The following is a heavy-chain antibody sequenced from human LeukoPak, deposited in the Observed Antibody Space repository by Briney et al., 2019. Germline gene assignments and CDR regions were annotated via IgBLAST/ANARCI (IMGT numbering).Heavy chain of an antibody. D-gene: IGHD2-21*02. CDR3: ARGRGLGVTSTPVPFDY. CDR1: GFTFDESG. Sequence: GGALRLSFAASGFTFDESGMSWVRQAPGKGLEGVSGINWTGGSTGYADSVKGRFTISRDNAKNSLYLQMNSLRAEDTAFYYCARGRGLGVTSTPVPFDYWGQGILVTVSS. CDR2: INWTGGST. V-gene: IGHV3-20*03. J-gene: IGHJ4*02.